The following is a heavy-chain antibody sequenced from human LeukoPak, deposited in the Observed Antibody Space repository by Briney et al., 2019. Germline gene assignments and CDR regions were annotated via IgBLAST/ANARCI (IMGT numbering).Heavy chain of an antibody. V-gene: IGHV3-21*01. CDR3: ASEVRGVITFS. J-gene: IGHJ1*01. CDR1: GFTFSSYS. CDR2: ISSSSSYI. Sequence: AGGSLRLSCAASGFTFSSYSMNWVRQAPGKGLEWVSSISSSSSYIYYADSVKGRFTISRDNAKNSLYLQMNSLRAEDTAVYYCASEVRGVITFSWGQGTLVTVSS. D-gene: IGHD3-10*01.